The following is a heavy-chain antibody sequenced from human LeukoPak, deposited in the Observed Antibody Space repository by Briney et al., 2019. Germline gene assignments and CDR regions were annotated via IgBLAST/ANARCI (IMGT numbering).Heavy chain of an antibody. CDR3: ASGPYCSGGSCYPYYFDY. D-gene: IGHD2-15*01. J-gene: IGHJ4*02. Sequence: SETLSLTCTVSGGSISSYYWSWIRQPPGKGLEWFGYIYYSGSTNYNPSLKSRVTISVDTSKNQFSLKLSSVTAADTAVYYCASGPYCSGGSCYPYYFDYWGQGTLVTVSS. CDR2: IYYSGST. CDR1: GGSISSYY. V-gene: IGHV4-59*01.